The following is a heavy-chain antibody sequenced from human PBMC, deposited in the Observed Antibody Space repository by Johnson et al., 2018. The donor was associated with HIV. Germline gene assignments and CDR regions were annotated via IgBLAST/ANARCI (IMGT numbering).Heavy chain of an antibody. V-gene: IGHV3-NL1*01. Sequence: QVQLVESGGGVVQPGRSLRLSCAASGFTLSYYGVHWVRQAPGKGLEWVSVIYSGGSTYYADSVKGRFTISRDNSKNTLYLQMNSLRAEDTAVYYCAREGLEPAVYDAFDIWGQGTMVTVSS. CDR1: GFTLSYYG. CDR2: IYSGGST. D-gene: IGHD1-1*01. J-gene: IGHJ3*02. CDR3: AREGLEPAVYDAFDI.